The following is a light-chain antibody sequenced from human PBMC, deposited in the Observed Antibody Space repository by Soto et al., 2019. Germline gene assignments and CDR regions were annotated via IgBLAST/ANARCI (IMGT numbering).Light chain of an antibody. CDR3: LLFNTYPQA. J-gene: IGKJ4*01. CDR1: QGIGSA. V-gene: IGKV1-13*02. CDR2: DAS. Sequence: AIQLTQSPSSLSASIGDRVTITCRARQGIGSALAWYQQAPGKPPKLLIFDASTLENGVPSRISGGGSGTDFTLTISSLQPEDFATYYCLLFNTYPQAFGGGTKVEIK.